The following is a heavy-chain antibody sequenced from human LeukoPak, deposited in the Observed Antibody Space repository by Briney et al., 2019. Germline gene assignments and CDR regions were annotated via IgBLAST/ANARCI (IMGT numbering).Heavy chain of an antibody. Sequence: ASETLSLTCTVSGGSISSCYWSWIRQPPGKGLEWIGYIFYSRSTNYNPSLKSRVTISVDTSKNQFSLKLSSVAAADTAVYYCARERYCSGDTCFVDAFDIWGQGTMVTVSS. J-gene: IGHJ3*02. CDR3: ARERYCSGDTCFVDAFDI. V-gene: IGHV4-59*01. D-gene: IGHD2-15*01. CDR2: IFYSRST. CDR1: GGSISSCY.